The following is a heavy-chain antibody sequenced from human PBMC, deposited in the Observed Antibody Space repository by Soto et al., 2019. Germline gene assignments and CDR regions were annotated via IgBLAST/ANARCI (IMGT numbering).Heavy chain of an antibody. CDR3: AKDPRALYYYDSSGYVNDY. CDR2: ISYDGSNK. D-gene: IGHD3-22*01. Sequence: GGSLRLSCAASGFTFSSYGMHWVRQAPGKGLEWVAVISYDGSNKYYADSVKGRFTISRDNSKNTLYLQMNSLRAEDTAVYYCAKDPRALYYYDSSGYVNDYWGQGTLVTVSS. J-gene: IGHJ4*02. V-gene: IGHV3-30*18. CDR1: GFTFSSYG.